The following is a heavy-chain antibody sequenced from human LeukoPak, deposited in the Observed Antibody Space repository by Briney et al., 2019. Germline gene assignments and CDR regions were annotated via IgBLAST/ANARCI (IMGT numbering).Heavy chain of an antibody. D-gene: IGHD3-10*01. J-gene: IGHJ6*02. CDR1: GGSISSSNW. CDR2: IYHSGST. CDR3: ASNYGSGSYPYGMDV. Sequence: SETLSLTCAVSGGSISSSNWWSWVRQPPGKGLEWIGEIYHSGSTNYNPSLKSRVTISVDKSMNQFSLKLSSVTAADTAVYYCASNYGSGSYPYGMDVWGQGTTVTV. V-gene: IGHV4-4*02.